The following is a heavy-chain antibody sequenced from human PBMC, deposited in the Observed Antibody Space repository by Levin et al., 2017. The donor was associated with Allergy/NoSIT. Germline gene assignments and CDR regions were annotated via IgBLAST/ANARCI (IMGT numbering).Heavy chain of an antibody. Sequence: SETLSLTCAVSGDPISSYHWNWLRQPPGKELEWIGCLYNNGRTKYNPSLQSRVTISVDATKNQFSLKLSPGSASDTAGYYCARDQGSSGWYWWIDFWGQGTLVTVSS. CDR1: GDPISSYH. CDR2: LYNNGRT. V-gene: IGHV4-59*01. CDR3: ARDQGSSGWYWWIDF. D-gene: IGHD6-19*01. J-gene: IGHJ5*01.